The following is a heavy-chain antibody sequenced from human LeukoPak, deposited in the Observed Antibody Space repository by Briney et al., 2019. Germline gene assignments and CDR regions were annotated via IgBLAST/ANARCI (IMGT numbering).Heavy chain of an antibody. Sequence: GGSLRLSCAASGFTFSSYVMSWVRQAPGKGLEWVANIKKDGSEKHYVDSVKGRFTISRDNAKTSLYLQMNSLRAEDTAVYYCARDLSGVTGYTYGRGIDYWGQGTLVTVSS. CDR2: IKKDGSEK. CDR3: ARDLSGVTGYTYGRGIDY. J-gene: IGHJ4*02. V-gene: IGHV3-7*01. CDR1: GFTFSSYV. D-gene: IGHD5-18*01.